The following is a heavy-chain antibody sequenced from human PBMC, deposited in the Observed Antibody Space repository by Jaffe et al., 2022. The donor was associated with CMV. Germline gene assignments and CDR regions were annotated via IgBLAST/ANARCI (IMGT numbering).Heavy chain of an antibody. Sequence: QVQLQQWGAGLLKPSETLSLTCAVYGGSFSGYYWSWIRQPPGKGLEWIGEINHSGSTNYNPSLKSRVTISVDTSKNQFSLKLSSVTAADTAVYYCARMDGGATTYFDYWGQGTLVTVSS. CDR3: ARMDGGATTYFDY. CDR1: GGSFSGYY. D-gene: IGHD1-26*01. CDR2: INHSGST. J-gene: IGHJ4*02. V-gene: IGHV4-34*01.